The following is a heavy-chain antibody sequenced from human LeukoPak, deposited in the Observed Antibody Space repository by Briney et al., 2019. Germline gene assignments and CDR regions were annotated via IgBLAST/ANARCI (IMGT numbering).Heavy chain of an antibody. V-gene: IGHV3-23*01. Sequence: GGSLRLSCAASGFTFSSYAMSWVRQAPGKGLEWVSAISGSGGSTYFADSVKGRFTISRDNSKNTLYLQMNSLRAEDTAVYYCAKRISAYYYGSGSYTEYYGMDVWGKGTTVTVSS. D-gene: IGHD3-10*01. CDR1: GFTFSSYA. J-gene: IGHJ6*04. CDR3: AKRISAYYYGSGSYTEYYGMDV. CDR2: ISGSGGST.